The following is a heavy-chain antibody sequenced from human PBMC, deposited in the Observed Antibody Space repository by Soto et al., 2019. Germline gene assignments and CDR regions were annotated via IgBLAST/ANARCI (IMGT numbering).Heavy chain of an antibody. J-gene: IGHJ4*02. CDR2: MNPPSGNT. Sequence: QVQLVQSGAEVKKPGGSVKVSCKASGYAFINFDINWVRQATGQGLEWMGWMNPPSGNTGYAQKFQGRVTMTRNTSTSTAYMELSSLRSEDTAVYYCARESIGGVEDYWGQGTLVTVSS. CDR3: ARESIGGVEDY. CDR1: GYAFINFD. D-gene: IGHD3-16*01. V-gene: IGHV1-8*01.